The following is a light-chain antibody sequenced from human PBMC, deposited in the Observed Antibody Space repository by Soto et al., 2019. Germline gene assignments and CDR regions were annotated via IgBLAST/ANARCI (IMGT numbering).Light chain of an antibody. Sequence: EIVMTQSPATLSVSPGERATLSCRASQSVGSNLAWYQQKPGQAPRLLIYGASTRATGIPARFSGSGSGTEFTLTISSLQSEDFAVYYCQQYNNWPLAFSQGTRLEIK. CDR1: QSVGSN. CDR3: QQYNNWPLA. J-gene: IGKJ5*01. V-gene: IGKV3-15*01. CDR2: GAS.